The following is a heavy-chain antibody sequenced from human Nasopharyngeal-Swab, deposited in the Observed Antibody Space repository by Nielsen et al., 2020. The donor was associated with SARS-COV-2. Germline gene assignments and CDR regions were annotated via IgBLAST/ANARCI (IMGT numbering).Heavy chain of an antibody. Sequence: GRSLRLSCAVSGFTFDDYAMHWVRQAPGKGLEWVSGISWNSGSIGYADSVKGRFTISRDNAKNSLYLQMNSLRAEDTALYYCAKLADYYDSSGQFDYWGQGTLVTVSS. J-gene: IGHJ4*02. CDR1: GFTFDDYA. CDR3: AKLADYYDSSGQFDY. D-gene: IGHD3-22*01. CDR2: ISWNSGSI. V-gene: IGHV3-9*01.